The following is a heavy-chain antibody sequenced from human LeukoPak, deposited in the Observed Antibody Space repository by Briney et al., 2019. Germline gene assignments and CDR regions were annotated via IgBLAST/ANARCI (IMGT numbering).Heavy chain of an antibody. CDR3: AREGETIEIGEFDY. J-gene: IGHJ4*02. CDR2: IQYDGSEK. V-gene: IGHV3-30*02. Sequence: GGSLRLSCAASGLTFTFSTSGIHWVRQAPGKGLEWVAFIQYDGSEKYYADSVKGRCTTSRDKSKNTVYLQMNSLTGEDTAIYYCAREGETIEIGEFDYWGQGTLVTVSS. CDR1: GLTFTFSTSG. D-gene: IGHD3-10*01.